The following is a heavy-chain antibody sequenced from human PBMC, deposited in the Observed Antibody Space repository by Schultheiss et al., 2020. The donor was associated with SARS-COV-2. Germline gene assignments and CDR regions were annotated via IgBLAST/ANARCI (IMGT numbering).Heavy chain of an antibody. J-gene: IGHJ6*02. CDR3: ARVRGQLVLSSFHYYYYGMDV. CDR2: INSDGSST. Sequence: ETLSLTCAVSGGSISSSNWWSWVRQPPGKGLVWVSRINSDGSSTSYADSVKGRFTISRDNAKNTLYLQMNSLRAEDTAVYYCARVRGQLVLSSFHYYYYGMDVWGQGTTGTVSS. V-gene: IGHV3-74*01. D-gene: IGHD6-6*01. CDR1: GGSISSSNW.